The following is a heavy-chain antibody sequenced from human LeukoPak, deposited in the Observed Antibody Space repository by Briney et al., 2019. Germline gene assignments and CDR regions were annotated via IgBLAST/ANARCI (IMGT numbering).Heavy chain of an antibody. CDR3: ARVGSVCSSTSCYAFDI. Sequence: ASVKVSCKASGYTFTSYYMHWVRQAPGQGLEWMGIINPSGGSTSYAQKFQGRVTMTRDTSTSTVYMELSSPRSEDTAVYYCARVGSVCSSTSCYAFDIWGQGTMVTASS. J-gene: IGHJ3*02. CDR1: GYTFTSYY. D-gene: IGHD2-2*01. V-gene: IGHV1-46*03. CDR2: INPSGGST.